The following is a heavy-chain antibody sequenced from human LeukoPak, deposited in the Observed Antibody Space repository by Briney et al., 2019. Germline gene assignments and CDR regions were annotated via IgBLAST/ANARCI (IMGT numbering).Heavy chain of an antibody. CDR1: GFTFGSYW. CDR3: AKVLGIWFGDFIFDS. J-gene: IGHJ4*02. V-gene: IGHV3-74*01. Sequence: GGSLRLSCAASGFTFGSYWMHWVRQAPGKGLVWVSRINTDGGSTTYADSVKGRFTISRDNAKNTLYLQINSLTTEDTALYYCAKVLGIWFGDFIFDSWGQGTLVTVSS. D-gene: IGHD3-10*01. CDR2: INTDGGST.